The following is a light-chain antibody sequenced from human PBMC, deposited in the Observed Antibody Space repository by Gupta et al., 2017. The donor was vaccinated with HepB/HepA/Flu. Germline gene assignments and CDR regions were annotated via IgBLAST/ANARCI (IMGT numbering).Light chain of an antibody. J-gene: IGKJ4*01. CDR1: QSFSRTF. CDR3: QQFGGSPLT. CDR2: GTS. V-gene: IGKV3-20*01. Sequence: EIVLTQSPGTLSLSPGERVTLSCRASQSFSRTFLDWYQQKPVQAPRLLIYGTSNRATGIPDRFSGSGSGTDFTLTISGLEPEDFAVYYCQQFGGSPLTFGGGTKVEIK.